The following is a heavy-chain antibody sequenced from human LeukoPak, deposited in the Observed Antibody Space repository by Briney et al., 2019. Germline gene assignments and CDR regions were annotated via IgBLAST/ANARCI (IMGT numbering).Heavy chain of an antibody. V-gene: IGHV3-23*01. D-gene: IGHD3-9*01. J-gene: IGHJ4*02. CDR2: ISGIGGST. CDR1: GFTSGSYA. Sequence: QTGRSLRLAWAAAGFTSGSYAMSWARQPPGRGREWVSAISGIGGSTYYADSGKGPLTISRDHTKNSPYMQMNCLTAERTAIYYCAKERRDYDILTGYTYFDYWGQGTLVTVSS. CDR3: AKERRDYDILTGYTYFDY.